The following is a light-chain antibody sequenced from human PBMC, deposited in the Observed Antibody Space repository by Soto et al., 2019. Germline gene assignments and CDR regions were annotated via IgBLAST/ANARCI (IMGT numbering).Light chain of an antibody. CDR3: HQYGTSVGT. CDR1: QSIITNY. J-gene: IGKJ1*01. Sequence: EIVLTQSPGTLSLSPGARAPLSCRASQSIITNYLAWYRQKPGQAPRLPIYAASSRATGIPDRFSGSGSGTDFTLTISRLEPEDFAVYYCHQYGTSVGTFGQGTKVDI. V-gene: IGKV3-20*01. CDR2: AAS.